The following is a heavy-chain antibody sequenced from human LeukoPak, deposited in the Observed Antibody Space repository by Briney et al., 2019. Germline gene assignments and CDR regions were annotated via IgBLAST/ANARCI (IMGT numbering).Heavy chain of an antibody. D-gene: IGHD3-10*01. CDR3: ASVSRASGSDH. Sequence: GGSQRLSCAASGLTFSTYWMNWVRQAPGKGLEWVANIKQDGSEKYYVDSVKGRFTISRDNAKNSLYLHMNNLRAEDTAVYYCASVSRASGSDHWGQGTLVTVSS. V-gene: IGHV3-7*01. CDR2: IKQDGSEK. J-gene: IGHJ4*02. CDR1: GLTFSTYW.